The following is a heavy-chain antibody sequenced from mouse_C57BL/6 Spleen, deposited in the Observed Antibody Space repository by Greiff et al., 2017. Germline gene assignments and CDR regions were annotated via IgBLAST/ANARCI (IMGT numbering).Heavy chain of an antibody. J-gene: IGHJ2*01. V-gene: IGHV5-16*01. CDR1: GFTFSDYY. CDR2: INYDGSST. CDR3: ARDTAQATYDY. Sequence: EVMLVESEGGLVQPGSSMKLSCTASGFTFSDYYMAWVRQVPEKGLEWVANINYDGSSTYYLDSLKSRFIISRDNAKNILYLQMSSLKSEDTATYYCARDTAQATYDYWGQGTTLTVSS. D-gene: IGHD3-2*02.